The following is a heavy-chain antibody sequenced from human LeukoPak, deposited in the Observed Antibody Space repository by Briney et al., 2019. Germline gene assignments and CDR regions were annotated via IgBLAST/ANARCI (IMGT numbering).Heavy chain of an antibody. Sequence: SVKVSCKASGGTFSSYAISWVRQAPGQGLEWMGGIIPIFGTANYAQKFQGRVTNTTDESTSTAYMELSSLRSEDTAVYYCAREGSTTDAFDIWGQGTMVTVSS. D-gene: IGHD4-11*01. J-gene: IGHJ3*02. V-gene: IGHV1-69*05. CDR2: IIPIFGTA. CDR3: AREGSTTDAFDI. CDR1: GGTFSSYA.